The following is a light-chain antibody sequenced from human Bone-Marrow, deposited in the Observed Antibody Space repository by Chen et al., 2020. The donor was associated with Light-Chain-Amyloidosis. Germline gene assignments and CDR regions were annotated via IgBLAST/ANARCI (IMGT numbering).Light chain of an antibody. V-gene: IGLV3-25*03. CDR2: RDT. J-gene: IGLJ2*01. Sequence: SYELTQPPSVSVSPGQTARITCSGGDVPTHYAYLYQQKPGQAPVLVIHRDTERPSGISERFSGARSGTTATLTISGGQAEDEADYDCQSAESSCTYEVIFGGGTKLTVL. CDR3: QSAESSCTYEVI. CDR1: DVPTHY.